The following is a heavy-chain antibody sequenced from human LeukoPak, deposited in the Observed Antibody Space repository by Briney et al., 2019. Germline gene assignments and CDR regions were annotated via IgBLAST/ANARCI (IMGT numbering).Heavy chain of an antibody. D-gene: IGHD5-18*01. CDR1: GFTFSSYA. CDR2: ISGSGGST. Sequence: GGSLRLSCAASGFTFSSYAMSWVRQAPGKGLEWVSAISGSGGSTYYADSVKGRFTISRDNSKDTLYLQMNSLRAEDTAVYYCAKDKYSPNINNWFDPWGQGTLVTVSS. J-gene: IGHJ5*02. V-gene: IGHV3-23*01. CDR3: AKDKYSPNINNWFDP.